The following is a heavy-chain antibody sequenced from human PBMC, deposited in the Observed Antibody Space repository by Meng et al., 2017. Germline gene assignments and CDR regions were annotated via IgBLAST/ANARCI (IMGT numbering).Heavy chain of an antibody. J-gene: IGHJ4*02. CDR3: ARERDGSGGYYNVVDY. V-gene: IGHV4-59*01. Sequence: SETLSLTCTVSGGSISSYYWSWIRQPPGKGLEWIGYIHYSGSTNYNPSLKSRVTISVDTSKNQFSLKLSSVTAADTAVYYCARERDGSGGYYNVVDYWGQGTLVTVSS. D-gene: IGHD3-10*01. CDR2: IHYSGST. CDR1: GGSISSYY.